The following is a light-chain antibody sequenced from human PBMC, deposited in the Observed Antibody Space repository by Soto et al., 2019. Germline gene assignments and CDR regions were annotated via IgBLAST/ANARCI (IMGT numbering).Light chain of an antibody. J-gene: IGLJ1*01. CDR1: SSDVGGHDY. CDR3: CSYGGSFPYV. Sequence: QSALAQPPSVSGSPGQSVTISCTGTSSDVGGHDYVSWYQQRPGKAPKLLIYDVTKRPSGVPDRFSGSKSGNTASLTISGLQAEDEADFYCCSYGGSFPYVFGTGTKVTVL. CDR2: DVT. V-gene: IGLV2-11*01.